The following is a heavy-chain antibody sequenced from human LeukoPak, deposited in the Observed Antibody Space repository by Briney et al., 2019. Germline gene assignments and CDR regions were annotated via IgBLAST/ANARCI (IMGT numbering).Heavy chain of an antibody. V-gene: IGHV1-18*01. Sequence: ASVKVSCKASGYTFTSYGISWVRQAPGQGLEGMGWISAYNGNTNYAQKLQGRVTMTTDTSTSTAYMELRSLRSDDTAVYYCARGNYDFWSGYSYYYYYMDVWGKGTTVTVSS. CDR1: GYTFTSYG. D-gene: IGHD3-3*01. CDR3: ARGNYDFWSGYSYYYYYMDV. J-gene: IGHJ6*03. CDR2: ISAYNGNT.